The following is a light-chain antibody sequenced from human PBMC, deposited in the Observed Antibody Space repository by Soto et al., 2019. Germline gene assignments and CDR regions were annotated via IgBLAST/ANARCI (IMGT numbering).Light chain of an antibody. CDR3: QQCVNLPYT. CDR1: QDLMNY. Sequence: DIQMTQSPTSLAASVGDRVTITCQASQDLMNYLNWYQQKPGEAPKLLIYDTTTLEEGVPTRFSGGGSGTDFTFTINGLQPEDAAIYLCQQCVNLPYTFGQGTKLEFK. V-gene: IGKV1-33*01. CDR2: DTT. J-gene: IGKJ2*01.